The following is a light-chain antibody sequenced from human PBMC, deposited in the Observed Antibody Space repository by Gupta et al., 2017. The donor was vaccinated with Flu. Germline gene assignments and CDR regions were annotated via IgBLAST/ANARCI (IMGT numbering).Light chain of an antibody. CDR3: GTWDDSLSAMV. V-gene: IGLV1-51*01. CDR2: DNH. Sequence: VLTQPPSISAATGQRVTISCPGSSSNIGINYVSWYQQFPGTAPNLLIFDNHKRPSGIPDRLSGSKSGTSATLGITGLQTGDEADYYCGTWDDSLSAMVFGGGTKLTVL. J-gene: IGLJ2*01. CDR1: SSNIGINY.